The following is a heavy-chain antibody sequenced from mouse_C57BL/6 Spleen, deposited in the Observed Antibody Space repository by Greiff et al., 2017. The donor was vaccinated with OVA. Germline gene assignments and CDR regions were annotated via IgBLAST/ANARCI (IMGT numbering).Heavy chain of an antibody. CDR3: ARGYYYGSSYEDWYFDV. CDR1: GFTFSDYG. D-gene: IGHD1-1*01. Sequence: EVQVVESGGGLVKPGGSLKLSCGASGFTFSDYGMHWVRQAPEKGLEWVAYISSGSSTIYYADTVKGRFTISRDNAKNTLFLQMTSLRSEDTAMYYCARGYYYGSSYEDWYFDVWGTGTTVTVSS. J-gene: IGHJ1*03. CDR2: ISSGSSTI. V-gene: IGHV5-17*01.